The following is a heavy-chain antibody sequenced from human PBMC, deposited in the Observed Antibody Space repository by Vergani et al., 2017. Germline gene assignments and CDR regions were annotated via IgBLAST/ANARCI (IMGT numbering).Heavy chain of an antibody. CDR1: GFTVSSNY. D-gene: IGHD1-14*01. J-gene: IGHJ6*02. Sequence: DVQLVESGGGLVQPGGSLRLSCAASGFTVSSNYMSWVRQAPGKGLEWVSIIYSGGSTYYADSVKGRFTISRDNYKNTLYLQMNSLRAEDTAVYYCAREITGARGMDVWGQGTTVTVSS. CDR3: AREITGARGMDV. V-gene: IGHV3-66*02. CDR2: IYSGGST.